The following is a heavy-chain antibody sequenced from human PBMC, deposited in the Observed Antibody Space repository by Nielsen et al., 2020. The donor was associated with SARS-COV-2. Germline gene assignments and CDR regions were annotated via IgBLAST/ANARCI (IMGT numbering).Heavy chain of an antibody. CDR2: IYSCGST. J-gene: IGHJ4*02. CDR3: ARGWIDYGSGSFFDY. CDR1: GFTASTNY. D-gene: IGHD3-10*01. Sequence: GGSLRLSCAASGFTASTNYMSWVRQAPGKGLEWVSVIYSCGSTYHADSMKGRFTITRHNSKHTLYLQMNSLRAEDTTGYYCARGWIDYGSGSFFDYWGQGTLVTVSS. V-gene: IGHV3-53*04.